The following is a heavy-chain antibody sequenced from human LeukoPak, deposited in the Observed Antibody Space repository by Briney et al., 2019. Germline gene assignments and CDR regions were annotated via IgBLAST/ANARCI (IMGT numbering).Heavy chain of an antibody. CDR2: IYFSGST. CDR3: ARHQGIVAYYFDY. Sequence: PSETLSLTCTVSGGSISSSTYYWGWIRQPPGKGLECIGSIYFSGSTYYNPSLKSRVTISLDTSKNQFSLKLSSVTAADTAVYYCARHQGIVAYYFDYWGQGTLVTVSS. J-gene: IGHJ4*02. V-gene: IGHV4-39*01. D-gene: IGHD3-22*01. CDR1: GGSISSSTYY.